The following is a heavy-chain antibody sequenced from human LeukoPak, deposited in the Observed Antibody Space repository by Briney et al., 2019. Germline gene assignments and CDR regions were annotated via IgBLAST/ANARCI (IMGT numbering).Heavy chain of an antibody. D-gene: IGHD3-3*01. CDR2: INPNSGGT. CDR1: GYTFTGYY. Sequence: ASVKVSCKASGYTFTGYYMHWVRQAPGQGLEWMGRINPNSGGTNYAQKFQGRVTMTRDTSISTAYMELSRLRSDDTAVYYCARGTTIFGVVIFWGQGTLVTVSS. J-gene: IGHJ4*02. V-gene: IGHV1-2*06. CDR3: ARGTTIFGVVIF.